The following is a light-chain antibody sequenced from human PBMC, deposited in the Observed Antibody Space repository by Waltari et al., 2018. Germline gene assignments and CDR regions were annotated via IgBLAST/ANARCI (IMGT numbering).Light chain of an antibody. CDR1: QSVSRA. CDR3: QHYLRLPVT. V-gene: IGKV3-20*01. CDR2: GAS. J-gene: IGKJ1*01. Sequence: EIVLTQPPGTLSLSPGDRATASCRARQSVSRALAWYQQTPGQAPSLLIYGASTRATGIPDRFSGSGSGTDFSLTISRLEPDDFAVYYCQHYLRLPVTFGQGTTVEI.